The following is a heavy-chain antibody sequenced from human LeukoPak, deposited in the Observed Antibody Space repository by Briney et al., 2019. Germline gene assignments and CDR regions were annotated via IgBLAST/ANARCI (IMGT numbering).Heavy chain of an antibody. CDR3: ARDPPVVHGEVVAAMGHFDY. V-gene: IGHV1-46*01. J-gene: IGHJ4*02. D-gene: IGHD2-15*01. CDR2: INPTGGST. Sequence: ASVKVSCKASGYTFTSYYMHWVRQAPGQGLEWMGIINPTGGSTSYAQKSQDRVTMTRDPSTSTVYMELSSLSSEDTAVYSCARDPPVVHGEVVAAMGHFDYWGQGPLVTVSS. CDR1: GYTFTSYY.